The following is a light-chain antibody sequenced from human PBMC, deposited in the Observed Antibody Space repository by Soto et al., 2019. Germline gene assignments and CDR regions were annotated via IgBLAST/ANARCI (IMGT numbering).Light chain of an antibody. CDR2: DAY. CDR1: QSVNNF. V-gene: IGKV3-11*01. CDR3: QQYGSSGT. J-gene: IGKJ1*01. Sequence: VVLTQSPATLLLSPGERATLSCRTSQSVNNFLAWYQLKPGQAPRLLIYDAYKRATGIPARFSASGSGTDFTLTISRLEPEDFAVYYCQQYGSSGTFGQGTKVDIK.